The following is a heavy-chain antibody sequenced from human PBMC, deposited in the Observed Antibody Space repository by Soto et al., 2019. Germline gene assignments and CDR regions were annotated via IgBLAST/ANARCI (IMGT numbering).Heavy chain of an antibody. CDR2: INPNSGAT. J-gene: IGHJ4*02. CDR1: GYSFIGYY. Sequence: ASVKVSCKTSGYSFIGYYIHWVRQAPGQGLEWMGWINPNSGATNYAQTFKGWVTVTRDTSVRTAYMELRSLKSDDTAVYYCARSEVTTIPMFAYWGQGTLVTVSS. CDR3: ARSEVTTIPMFAY. V-gene: IGHV1-2*04. D-gene: IGHD3-10*01.